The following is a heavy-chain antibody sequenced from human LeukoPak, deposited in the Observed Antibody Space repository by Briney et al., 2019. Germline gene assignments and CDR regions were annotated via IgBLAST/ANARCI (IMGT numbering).Heavy chain of an antibody. CDR2: INQSGST. CDR1: GGSFSGYY. Sequence: SVTLSLTCAVYGGSFSGYYWSWIRQPPGKGLEWIGEINQSGSTNYNPSLKSRVTISVDTSKNQFSLKLSSVTAADTAVYYCACYGDYGHNYFDYWGQGTLVTVSS. D-gene: IGHD4-17*01. J-gene: IGHJ4*02. CDR3: ACYGDYGHNYFDY. V-gene: IGHV4-34*01.